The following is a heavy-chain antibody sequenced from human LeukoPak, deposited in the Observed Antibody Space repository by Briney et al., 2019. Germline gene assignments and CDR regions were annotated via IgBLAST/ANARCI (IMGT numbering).Heavy chain of an antibody. CDR3: TRVEETATTAAIIRKYSYYYYYMDV. J-gene: IGHJ6*03. CDR2: IKQDGSEK. D-gene: IGHD4-11*01. CDR1: GFTFSSYG. Sequence: GGTLRLSCAASGFTFSSYGMSWVRQAPGKGLEWVANIKQDGSEKHYVDSVKGRFTISRDNAKNSLYLQMSSLRAEDTAVYYCTRVEETATTAAIIRKYSYYYYYMDVWGKGNTVTVSS. V-gene: IGHV3-7*01.